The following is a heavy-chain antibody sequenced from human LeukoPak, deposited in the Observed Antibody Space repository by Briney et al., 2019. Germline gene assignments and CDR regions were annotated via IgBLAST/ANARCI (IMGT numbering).Heavy chain of an antibody. CDR3: ATAAGSGWYPYFDY. CDR1: GYTLSELS. D-gene: IGHD6-19*01. CDR2: FDPEDGET. J-gene: IGHJ4*02. V-gene: IGHV1-24*01. Sequence: ASVKVSCKVSGYTLSELSMHWVRQAPGKGLEWMGGFDPEDGETIYAQKFQGRVTMTEDTSTDTAYMELSSLRSEGTAVYYCATAAGSGWYPYFDYWGQGTLVTVSS.